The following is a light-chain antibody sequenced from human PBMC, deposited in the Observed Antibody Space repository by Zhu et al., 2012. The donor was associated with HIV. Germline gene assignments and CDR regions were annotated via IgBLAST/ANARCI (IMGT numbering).Light chain of an antibody. CDR1: QSISSW. CDR2: KAS. Sequence: DIQMTQSPSTLSASVGDRVTITCRASQSISSWLAWYQQKPGKAPKLLIYKASSLETGVPSRFSGSGSGTQFSLTISGLQPDDFATYYCQQYNSYPWTFGQGTNVKSN. CDR3: QQYNSYPWT. V-gene: IGKV1-5*03. J-gene: IGKJ1*01.